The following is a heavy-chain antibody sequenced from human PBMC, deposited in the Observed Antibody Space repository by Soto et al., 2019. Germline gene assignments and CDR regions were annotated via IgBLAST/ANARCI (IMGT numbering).Heavy chain of an antibody. CDR1: GGSIISSSYY. J-gene: IGHJ6*02. Sequence: LETLSLTCTVSGGSIISSSYYWCWIRQPPGNGLEWIGSIYYSGSTYYNPSLKSRVTISVDTSKNQFSLKLSSVTAADTAVYYCATGKGDGYNYLYYYYGMDVWGQGTTVTVSS. D-gene: IGHD5-12*01. CDR2: IYYSGST. V-gene: IGHV4-39*01. CDR3: ATGKGDGYNYLYYYYGMDV.